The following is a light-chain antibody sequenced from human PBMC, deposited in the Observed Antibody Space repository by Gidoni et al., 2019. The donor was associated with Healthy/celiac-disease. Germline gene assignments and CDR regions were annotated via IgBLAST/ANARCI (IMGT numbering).Light chain of an antibody. CDR2: GAS. CDR1: QSVSSN. Sequence: EIVMTQSPATLSVSPGERATLSCRASQSVSSNLAWSQQKPGQAPRLLIYGASTRATGIPARFSGSGSGTEFTLTISSLQSEDFAVYYCHQYNNWPPWTFGPGTKVEIK. CDR3: HQYNNWPPWT. V-gene: IGKV3-15*01. J-gene: IGKJ1*01.